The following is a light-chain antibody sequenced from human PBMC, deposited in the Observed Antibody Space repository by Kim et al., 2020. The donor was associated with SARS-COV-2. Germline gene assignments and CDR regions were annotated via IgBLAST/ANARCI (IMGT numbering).Light chain of an antibody. V-gene: IGLV2-8*01. J-gene: IGLJ7*01. CDR3: CSYAGSNTFV. CDR1: TRYVGSYNY. Sequence: AGPISCTGTTRYVGSYNYVSWYQQYPGKAPRLIMYEVSKRPSWVPDRFSGSRSGNTASLIVSGLQAEDEAGYYCCSYAGSNTFVFGGGTQLTVL. CDR2: EVS.